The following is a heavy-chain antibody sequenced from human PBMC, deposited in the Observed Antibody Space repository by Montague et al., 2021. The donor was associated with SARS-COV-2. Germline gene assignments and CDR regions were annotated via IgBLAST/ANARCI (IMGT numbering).Heavy chain of an antibody. Sequence: SETLSLTCTVSGGSISSYYWSWIRQPPGGGLEWIGYIYYSGSTSYNPSLKSRVTISVDTSKNQFSLKLSSVTAADTAVYYCARGFDYWGQGTLVTVSS. CDR2: IYYSGST. V-gene: IGHV4-59*01. J-gene: IGHJ4*02. CDR3: ARGFDY. CDR1: GGSISSYY.